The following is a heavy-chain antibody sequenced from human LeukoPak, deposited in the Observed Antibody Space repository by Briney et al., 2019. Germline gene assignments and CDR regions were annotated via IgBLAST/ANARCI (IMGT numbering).Heavy chain of an antibody. CDR3: ARRRVDNDFWSGYYYYGMDV. V-gene: IGHV4-59*08. J-gene: IGHJ6*02. CDR1: GGSISSYY. CDR2: IYYSGST. Sequence: SETLSLTCTVSGGSISSYYWSWIRQPPGKGLEWIGYIYYSGSTNYNPSLKSRVTISVDTSKNQFSPKLSSVTAADTAVYYCARRRVDNDFWSGYYYYGMDVWGQGTTVTVSS. D-gene: IGHD3-3*01.